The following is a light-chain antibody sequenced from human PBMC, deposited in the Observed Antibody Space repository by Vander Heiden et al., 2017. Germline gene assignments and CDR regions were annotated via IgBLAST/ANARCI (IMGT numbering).Light chain of an antibody. V-gene: IGLV3-21*02. CDR1: NIGSKS. J-gene: IGLJ2*01. Sequence: SYVLTQPPSVSVAPGQTARIACGANNIGSKSVHWYQQKPGQAPVLVVYDNSDRPSGIPERFSGSNSGNTATLTIGRVEAGDEADYYCQVWDDISYHVLFGGGTKLTVL. CDR3: QVWDDISYHVL. CDR2: DNS.